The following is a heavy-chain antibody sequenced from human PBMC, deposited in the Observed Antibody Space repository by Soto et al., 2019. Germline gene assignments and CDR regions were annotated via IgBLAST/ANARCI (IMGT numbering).Heavy chain of an antibody. CDR1: GGTFSSYT. J-gene: IGHJ2*01. Sequence: SVKVSYKASGGTFSSYTISWVRQAPGQGLEWMGRIIPILGIANYAQKFQGRVTITADKSTSTAYMELSSLRSEDTAVYYCAREYSSSWYEKRVCWYFDLWGRGTLVTVSS. CDR3: AREYSSSWYEKRVCWYFDL. CDR2: IIPILGIA. D-gene: IGHD6-13*01. V-gene: IGHV1-69*04.